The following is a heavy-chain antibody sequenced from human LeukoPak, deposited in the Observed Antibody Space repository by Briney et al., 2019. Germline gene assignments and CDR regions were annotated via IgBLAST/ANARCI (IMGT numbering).Heavy chain of an antibody. Sequence: ASVKVSCKASGYTFTGYYMHWVRQAPGQELEWMGWINPNSGGTNYAQKFQGRVTMTRDTSISTAYMELSRLRSDDTAVYYCARRYSYQWILDYWGQGTLVTVSS. J-gene: IGHJ4*02. CDR1: GYTFTGYY. CDR3: ARRYSYQWILDY. V-gene: IGHV1-2*02. CDR2: INPNSGGT. D-gene: IGHD5-18*01.